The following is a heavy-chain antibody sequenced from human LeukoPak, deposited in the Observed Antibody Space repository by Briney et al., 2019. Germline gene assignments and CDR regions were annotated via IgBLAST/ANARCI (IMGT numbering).Heavy chain of an antibody. J-gene: IGHJ4*02. Sequence: PGGSLRLSCAASGFTFDDYGMSWVRQAPGKGLEWVSGINWNGGSTGYADSVKGRFTISRDNAKNSLYLQMNSLRAEDTALYYCARDGRYYGSGSSSPRYWGQGTLVTVSS. D-gene: IGHD3-10*01. CDR3: ARDGRYYGSGSSSPRY. CDR1: GFTFDDYG. CDR2: INWNGGST. V-gene: IGHV3-20*04.